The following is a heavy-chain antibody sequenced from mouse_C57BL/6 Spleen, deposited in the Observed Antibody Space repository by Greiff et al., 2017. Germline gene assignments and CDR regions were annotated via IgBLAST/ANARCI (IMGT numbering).Heavy chain of an antibody. CDR2: IDPSDSET. J-gene: IGHJ2*01. CDR3: ARVGLGYYFDY. V-gene: IGHV1-52*01. Sequence: VQLQQPGAELVRPGSSVKLSCKASGYTFTSYWMHWVKQRPIQGLEWIGNIDPSDSETHYNQKFKDKATLTVDKSSSTAYMQLSSLTSEDSAVYYCARVGLGYYFDYWGQGTTLTVSS. D-gene: IGHD3-3*01. CDR1: GYTFTSYW.